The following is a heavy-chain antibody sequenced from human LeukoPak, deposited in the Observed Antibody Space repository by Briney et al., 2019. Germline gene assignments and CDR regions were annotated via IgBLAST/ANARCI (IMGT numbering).Heavy chain of an antibody. CDR1: GFTSSGDW. Sequence: PSGCLRLSSAASGFTSSGDWIRWVRRAPRKRVQLGVDIKKTGGETYSMDSVKGRFTIARANAKNSLYLQMNSLRAEDTAVYYCARDFGYCSTWYHDNWGQGTQVTVSS. CDR3: ARDFGYCSTWYHDN. J-gene: IGHJ4*02. CDR2: IKKTGGET. V-gene: IGHV3-7*01. D-gene: IGHD6-13*01.